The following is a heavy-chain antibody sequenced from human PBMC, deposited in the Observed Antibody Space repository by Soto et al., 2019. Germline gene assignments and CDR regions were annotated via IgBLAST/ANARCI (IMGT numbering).Heavy chain of an antibody. J-gene: IGHJ6*02. CDR2: INAGNGNT. CDR3: ARKVRFELDDYYYYYGMDV. CDR1: GYTFTSYA. D-gene: IGHD3-3*01. Sequence: KTHWASVKVSCKASGYTFTSYAMHWVRQAPGQRLEWMGWINAGNGNTKYSQKFQGRVTITRDTSASTAYMELSSLRSEDTAVYYCARKVRFELDDYYYYYGMDVWGQGTTVTVSS. V-gene: IGHV1-3*01.